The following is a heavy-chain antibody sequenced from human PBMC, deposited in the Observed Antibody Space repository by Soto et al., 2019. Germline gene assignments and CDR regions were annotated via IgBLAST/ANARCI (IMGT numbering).Heavy chain of an antibody. CDR2: ISAYNGNT. J-gene: IGHJ6*02. V-gene: IGHV1-18*04. CDR1: GYTFTSYG. Sequence: ASVKVSCKASGYTFTSYGISWVRQAPGQGLEWMGWISAYNGNTNYAQKLQGGVTMTTDTSTSTAYMELRSLRSDDTAVYYCARDRVTVFGVVMRYYYYGMDVWGQGTTVTVSS. CDR3: ARDRVTVFGVVMRYYYYGMDV. D-gene: IGHD3-3*01.